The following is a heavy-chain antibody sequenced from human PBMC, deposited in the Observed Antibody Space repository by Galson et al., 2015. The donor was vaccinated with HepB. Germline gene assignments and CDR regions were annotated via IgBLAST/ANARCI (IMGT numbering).Heavy chain of an antibody. J-gene: IGHJ4*02. D-gene: IGHD5-18*01. CDR1: GFTFSNVW. CDR3: GVYSYGAVGH. CDR2: IKSKRDDGTA. V-gene: IGHV3-15*01. Sequence: SCAASGFTFSNVWMSWVRQGPGKGPEWVGRIKSKRDDGTADHAAPVKGRFTISRDDSKDTLYLQMDSLKTEDTAVYYCGVYSYGAVGHWGQGTLVTVSS.